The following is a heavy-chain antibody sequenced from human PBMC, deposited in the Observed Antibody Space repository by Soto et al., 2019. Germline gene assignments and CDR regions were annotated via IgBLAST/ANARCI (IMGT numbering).Heavy chain of an antibody. D-gene: IGHD5-18*01. Sequence: QLQLQESGPGLVKPSETLSLTCTVSGGSISSSSYYWGWIRQPPGKGLEWIGIIYYTGSTYYNPSLNSRVTISVNTSKHQFSLNLSSVTAADTAVYYCAKRGYSFSYPPFDDWGHGNLVTVSS. J-gene: IGHJ4*01. V-gene: IGHV4-39*01. CDR3: AKRGYSFSYPPFDD. CDR2: IYYTGST. CDR1: GGSISSSSYY.